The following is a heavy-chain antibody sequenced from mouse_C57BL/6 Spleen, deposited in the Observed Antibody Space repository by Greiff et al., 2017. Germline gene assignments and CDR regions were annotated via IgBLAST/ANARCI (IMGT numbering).Heavy chain of an antibody. CDR3: ARDEGDYDYDGAMDY. CDR1: GYSITSGYY. V-gene: IGHV3-6*01. CDR2: ISYDGSN. D-gene: IGHD2-4*01. Sequence: EVQLQESGPGLVKPSQSLSLTCSVTGYSITSGYYWNWIRQFPGNKLEWMGYISYDGSNNYNPSLKNRISITRDTSKNQFFLKLNSVTTEDTATYYWARDEGDYDYDGAMDYWGQGTSVTVSS. J-gene: IGHJ4*01.